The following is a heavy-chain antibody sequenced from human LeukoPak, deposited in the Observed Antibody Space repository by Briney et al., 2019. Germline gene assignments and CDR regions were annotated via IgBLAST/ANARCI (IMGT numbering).Heavy chain of an antibody. Sequence: SVKVSFKASGYTFTSYGISWVRQAPGQGLEWMGWISAYNGNTNYAQKLQGRVTMTTDTSTSTAYMELRSLRSDDTAVYYCARDHPSPYDSSGYYWFDYWGQGTLVTVSS. CDR3: ARDHPSPYDSSGYYWFDY. V-gene: IGHV1-18*01. CDR2: ISAYNGNT. CDR1: GYTFTSYG. D-gene: IGHD3-22*01. J-gene: IGHJ4*02.